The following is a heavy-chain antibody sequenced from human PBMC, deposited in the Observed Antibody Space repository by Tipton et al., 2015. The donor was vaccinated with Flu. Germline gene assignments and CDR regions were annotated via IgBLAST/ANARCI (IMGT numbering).Heavy chain of an antibody. J-gene: IGHJ4*02. CDR2: IDWDDDK. CDR1: GFSLSTSGMC. D-gene: IGHD3-16*02. Sequence: LVKPTQTLTLTCTFSGFSLSTSGMCVSWIRQPPGKALEWLALIDWDDDKYYSTSLKTRLTISKDTSKNQVVLTMTNMDPVDTATYYCARSTSPYDYVWGSYRYKSVRGYYFDYWGQGTLVTVSS. V-gene: IGHV2-70*01. CDR3: ARSTSPYDYVWGSYRYKSVRGYYFDY.